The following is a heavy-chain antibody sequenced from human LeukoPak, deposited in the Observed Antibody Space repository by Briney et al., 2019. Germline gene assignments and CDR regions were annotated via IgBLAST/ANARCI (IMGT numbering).Heavy chain of an antibody. CDR3: ARGGAGYYGSPSNPSYGMDV. CDR1: GGSISSSSYY. J-gene: IGHJ6*02. V-gene: IGHV4-39*07. Sequence: SETLSLTCTVSGGSISSSSYYWGWIRQPPGKGLEWIGSIYYSGSTYYNPSLRSRVTISVDTSKNQFSLKLSSVTAADTAVYSCARGGAGYYGSPSNPSYGMDVWGQGTTVTVSS. CDR2: IYYSGST. D-gene: IGHD3-10*01.